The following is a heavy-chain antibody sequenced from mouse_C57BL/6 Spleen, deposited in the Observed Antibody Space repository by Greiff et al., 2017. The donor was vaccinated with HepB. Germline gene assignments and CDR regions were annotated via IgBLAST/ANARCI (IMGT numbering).Heavy chain of an antibody. D-gene: IGHD1-1*01. CDR2: INPNYGTT. CDR3: ARMGSSSFLAWFAY. CDR1: GYSFTDYN. V-gene: IGHV1-39*01. Sequence: EVKLQESGPELVKPGASVKISCKASGYSFTDYNMNWVKQSNGKSLEWIGVINPNYGTTSYNQKFKGKATLTVDQSSSTAYMQLNSLTSEDSAVYYCARMGSSSFLAWFAYWGQGTLVTVSA. J-gene: IGHJ3*01.